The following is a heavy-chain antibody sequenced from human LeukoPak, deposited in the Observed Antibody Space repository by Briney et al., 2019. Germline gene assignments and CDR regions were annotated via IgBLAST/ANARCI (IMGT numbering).Heavy chain of an antibody. CDR1: GFTFSSYS. J-gene: IGHJ4*02. D-gene: IGHD5-18*01. V-gene: IGHV3-21*01. CDR3: ATYRQVLLPFES. Sequence: PGGSLRLSCAASGFTFSSYSMNWVRQAPGKGLEWVSSISSSSSYIYYADSVKGRFTISRDNAKNSLYLQMNSLRAEDTAVYYCATYRQVLLPFESWGQGTLVTVSS. CDR2: ISSSSSYI.